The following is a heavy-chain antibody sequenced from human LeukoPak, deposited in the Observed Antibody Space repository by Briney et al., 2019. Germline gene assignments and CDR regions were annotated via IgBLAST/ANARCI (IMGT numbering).Heavy chain of an antibody. Sequence: SETLSLTCTVSGYSISSGYNWGWIRQPPGKGLECIGSIYHSGSTNYNPSLKSRVSISGDTSKNQFSLKLSSVTAADTAVYYCARHRPKYQRDYYGMDVWGQGTTVTVSS. CDR1: GYSISSGYN. V-gene: IGHV4-38-2*02. J-gene: IGHJ6*02. D-gene: IGHD2-2*01. CDR3: ARHRPKYQRDYYGMDV. CDR2: IYHSGST.